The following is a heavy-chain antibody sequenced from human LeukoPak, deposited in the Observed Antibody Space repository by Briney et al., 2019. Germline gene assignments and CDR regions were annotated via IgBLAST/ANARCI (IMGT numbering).Heavy chain of an antibody. D-gene: IGHD3-16*01. V-gene: IGHV3-9*01. Sequence: SLRLSCAASGFTFDGYAMHWVRQAPGKGLEWVSGISWNSGSIGYADSVKGRSTISRDNAKNSLYLQMNSLRAEDTALYHCAKDSRLALGFGAFDIWGQGTMVTVSS. J-gene: IGHJ3*02. CDR3: AKDSRLALGFGAFDI. CDR2: ISWNSGSI. CDR1: GFTFDGYA.